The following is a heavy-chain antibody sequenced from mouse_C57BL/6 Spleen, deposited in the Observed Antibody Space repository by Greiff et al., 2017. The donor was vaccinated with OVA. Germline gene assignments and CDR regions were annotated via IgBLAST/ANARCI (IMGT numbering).Heavy chain of an antibody. J-gene: IGHJ3*01. V-gene: IGHV1-15*01. CDR2: IDPETGGT. CDR3: TTGYGSSGFAY. CDR1: GYTFTDYE. Sequence: VKLQQSGAELVRPGASVTLSCKASGYTFTDYEMHWVKQTPVHGLEWIGAIDPETGGTAYNQKFKGKAILTADKSSSTAYMELRSLTSEDSAVYYCTTGYGSSGFAYWGQGTLVTVSA. D-gene: IGHD1-1*01.